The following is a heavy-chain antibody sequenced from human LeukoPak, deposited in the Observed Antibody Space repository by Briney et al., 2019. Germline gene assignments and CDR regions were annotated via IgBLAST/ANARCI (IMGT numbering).Heavy chain of an antibody. CDR1: GFTFSNAW. CDR3: TGGSGWTFDY. CDR2: IKSKTDGGTT. V-gene: IGHV3-15*01. J-gene: IGHJ4*02. Sequence: PGGSLRLSCAASGFTFSNAWMSWVRQAPGKGLEWVGRIKSKTDGGTTDYAAPVKGRFTISRDESKNTLYLQMNRLKTGDTAVYYCTGGSGWTFDYWGLGTLVTVSS. D-gene: IGHD6-19*01.